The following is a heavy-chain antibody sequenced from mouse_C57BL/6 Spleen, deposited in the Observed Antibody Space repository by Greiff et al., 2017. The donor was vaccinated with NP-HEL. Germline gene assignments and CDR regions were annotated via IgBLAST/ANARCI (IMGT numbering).Heavy chain of an antibody. CDR1: GYTFTSYG. Sequence: QVQLQQSGAELARPGASVKLSCKASGYTFTSYGISWVKQRTGQGLEWIGEIYPRSGNTYYNEKFKGKATLTADKSSSTAYMELRSLTSEDSAVYFCARLTYYGNTGAMDYWGQGTSVTVSS. CDR3: ARLTYYGNTGAMDY. V-gene: IGHV1-81*01. D-gene: IGHD2-10*01. J-gene: IGHJ4*01. CDR2: IYPRSGNT.